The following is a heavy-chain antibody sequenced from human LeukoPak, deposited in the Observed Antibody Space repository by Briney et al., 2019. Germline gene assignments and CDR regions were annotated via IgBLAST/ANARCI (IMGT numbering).Heavy chain of an antibody. D-gene: IGHD3-22*01. Sequence: SVKVSCKASGGTFSSYTISWVRQAPGQGLEWMGRIIPILGIANYAQKFQGRVTITADKSTSTAYMELSSLRSEDTAVYYCARGIPYYYDSSGYPNYPYYFDYWGRGTLVTVSS. CDR3: ARGIPYYYDSSGYPNYPYYFDY. CDR2: IIPILGIA. CDR1: GGTFSSYT. V-gene: IGHV1-69*02. J-gene: IGHJ4*02.